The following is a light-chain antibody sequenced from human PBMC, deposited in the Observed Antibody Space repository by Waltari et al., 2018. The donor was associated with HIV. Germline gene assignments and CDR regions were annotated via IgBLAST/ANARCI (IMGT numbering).Light chain of an antibody. CDR1: SRDVGGYKY. J-gene: IGLJ2*01. CDR3: SSYAGTNRL. Sequence: QSALTQPPSASGSPVQSVTIPCTGISRDVGGYKYVSWYQHHPGKAPKLMIYEDNRRPSGVPDRFSGSKSGNTASLTVSGLQADDEADYYCSSYAGTNRLFGGGTKLTVL. V-gene: IGLV2-8*01. CDR2: EDN.